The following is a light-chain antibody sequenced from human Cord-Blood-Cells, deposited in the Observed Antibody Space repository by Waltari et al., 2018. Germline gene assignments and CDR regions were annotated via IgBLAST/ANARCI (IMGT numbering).Light chain of an antibody. Sequence: QSVLPQPPSASATPRQRVTISCSGSRSNVGRYTGNWYQQLPGTAPKPLTDSNKQRPSGLPDRFSGSKSGTSASLAISVLQAEDEADYYCAAWDDSLNGPVFGGGTKLTVL. CDR1: RSNVGRYT. CDR3: AAWDDSLNGPV. V-gene: IGLV1-44*01. J-gene: IGLJ2*01. CDR2: SNK.